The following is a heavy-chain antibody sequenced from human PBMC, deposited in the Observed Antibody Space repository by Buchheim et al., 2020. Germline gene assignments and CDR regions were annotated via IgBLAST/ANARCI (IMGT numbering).Heavy chain of an antibody. CDR2: MSPNPGDT. CDR3: ARGIANGVDV. J-gene: IGHJ6*02. V-gene: IGHV1-8*01. CDR1: GYTFTGYH. Sequence: QVQLVQSGAEVQKPGASVKVSCKASGYTFTGYHINWVRQATGQGLEWMGWMSPNPGDTAYAQKFQGRVTMTRDTSITTAYMELSSLTSEDTGVYYCARGIANGVDVWGQGAT. D-gene: IGHD2-21*01.